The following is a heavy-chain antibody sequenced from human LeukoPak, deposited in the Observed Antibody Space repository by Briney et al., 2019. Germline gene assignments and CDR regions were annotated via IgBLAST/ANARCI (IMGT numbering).Heavy chain of an antibody. D-gene: IGHD5-18*01. CDR1: GFAFSSYA. CDR2: ISGSGGST. Sequence: GGSLRLSCAASGFAFSSYAMNWVRQAPGKGLQWVSAISGSGGSTYYADSVKGRFTISRDNSKNTLYLQMNSLRAEDTAVYYCARVTHTELSTWFDPWGQGTLVTVSS. J-gene: IGHJ5*02. CDR3: ARVTHTELSTWFDP. V-gene: IGHV3-23*01.